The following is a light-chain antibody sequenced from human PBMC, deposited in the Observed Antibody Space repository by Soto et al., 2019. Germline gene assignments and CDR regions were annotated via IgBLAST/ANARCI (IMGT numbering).Light chain of an antibody. CDR1: SSDVGGYDY. V-gene: IGLV2-14*01. CDR2: NVR. Sequence: QYALTQPASVSGSPGQSITISCTGTSSDVGGYDYVSWYQQHPGKAPKLMIYNVRNRPSGVSNRFSGSKAGNTASLTISGLQAEDEAAYYCSSYTSSSTVVFGGGTKLTVL. J-gene: IGLJ2*01. CDR3: SSYTSSSTVV.